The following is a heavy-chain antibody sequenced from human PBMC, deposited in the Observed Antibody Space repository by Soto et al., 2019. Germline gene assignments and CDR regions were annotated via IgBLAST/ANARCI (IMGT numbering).Heavy chain of an antibody. Sequence: QVQLVQSGAEVKKPGSSVKVSCKASGGTFSSYTISWVRQAPGEGREWLGRIIPILGIANHAQKFQGRVTITADKSTSTAYMELSSLRSEDTAVYYCARDNTPGYCSGGSCSNWFDPWGQGTLVTVSS. CDR3: ARDNTPGYCSGGSCSNWFDP. D-gene: IGHD2-15*01. J-gene: IGHJ5*02. V-gene: IGHV1-69*08. CDR2: IIPILGIA. CDR1: GGTFSSYT.